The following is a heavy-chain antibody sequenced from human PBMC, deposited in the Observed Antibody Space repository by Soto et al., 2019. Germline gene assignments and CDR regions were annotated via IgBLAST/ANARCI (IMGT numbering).Heavy chain of an antibody. D-gene: IGHD4-17*01. Sequence: QVQLQESGPGLVKPSQTLSLTCTVSGGSISSGGYYWSWIRQHPGKGLEWIGYIYYSGSTYYNPSIKSLVTISVDTSKNQFSLKLSSVTAADTAVYYCARVTTVTSVGAFDIWGQGTMVTVSS. V-gene: IGHV4-31*01. CDR2: IYYSGST. CDR1: GGSISSGGYY. CDR3: ARVTTVTSVGAFDI. J-gene: IGHJ3*02.